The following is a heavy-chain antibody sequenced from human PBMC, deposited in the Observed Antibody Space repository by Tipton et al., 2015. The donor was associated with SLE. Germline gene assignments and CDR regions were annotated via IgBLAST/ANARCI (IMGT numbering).Heavy chain of an antibody. CDR1: GFTFTTFW. CDR3: ARITSNGYYYGAFDI. Sequence: QLVQSGAEAKKPGESLKISCKASGFTFTTFWIGWVRQMPGKGLEWMGIIYPGDSDTIYSPSFQGQVTISADNSITTAFLQWNSTKASDTAMYYCARITSNGYYYGAFDIWGQGTMVTVSS. D-gene: IGHD3-22*01. J-gene: IGHJ3*02. CDR2: IYPGDSDT. V-gene: IGHV5-51*03.